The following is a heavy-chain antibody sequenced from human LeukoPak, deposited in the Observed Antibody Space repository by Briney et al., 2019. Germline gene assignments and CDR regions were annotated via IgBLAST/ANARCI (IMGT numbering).Heavy chain of an antibody. V-gene: IGHV3-30*02. CDR1: GFTFSGSG. J-gene: IGHJ4*02. Sequence: PGGSLRPSCAASGFTFSGSGMHWVRQAPGKGLEWVTFIRYDGGNKYYTDSVKGRFTISRDNSKNTLYLQMDSLRAEDTAVYYCARDYDFWSGYYSPTRGYFGYWGQGTLVTVSS. CDR3: ARDYDFWSGYYSPTRGYFGY. CDR2: IRYDGGNK. D-gene: IGHD3-3*01.